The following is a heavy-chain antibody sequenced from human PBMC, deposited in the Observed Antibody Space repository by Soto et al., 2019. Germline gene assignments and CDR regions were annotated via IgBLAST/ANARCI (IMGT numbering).Heavy chain of an antibody. J-gene: IGHJ4*02. CDR1: GYTFTGYY. CDR2: INPNSGGT. D-gene: IGHD3-22*01. CDR3: ARADDSSGYSEGYFDY. Sequence: ASVKVSCKASGYTFTGYYMHWVRQAPGQGLEWMGWINPNSGGTNYAQKFQGWVTMTRKTSISTAYMELSRLRSDDTAVYYCARADDSSGYSEGYFDYWGQGTLVTVSS. V-gene: IGHV1-2*04.